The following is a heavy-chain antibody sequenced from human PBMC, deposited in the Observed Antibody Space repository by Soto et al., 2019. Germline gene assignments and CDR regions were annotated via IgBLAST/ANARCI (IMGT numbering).Heavy chain of an antibody. V-gene: IGHV1-2*02. CDR3: ARDLCPLGSGSPWPTFGLDV. Sequence: QLQLVQSGSEVKPPGASVKVSCKASGYSFTGHYMHWVRQVSGERLEHLGWLKSDNGGTYYAPKFQGRVTFTRDTSTSTASMELTGLQSDDTAVYFCARDLCPLGSGSPWPTFGLDVWGQGTTVTVSS. D-gene: IGHD3-10*01. CDR2: LKSDNGGT. CDR1: GYSFTGHY. J-gene: IGHJ6*02.